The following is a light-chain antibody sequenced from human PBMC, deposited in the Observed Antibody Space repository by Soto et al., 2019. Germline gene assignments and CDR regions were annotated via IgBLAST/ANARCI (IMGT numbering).Light chain of an antibody. CDR2: DVT. J-gene: IGLJ3*02. CDR3: TSYVGNDIWV. Sequence: QSALTQPPSASGSPGQSVTISCTGTSSDVGAYKYVSWYQQYPGKAPKLMIYDVTKRPSVVPDRFSGSKSGNTGSLTVSGLKAEDEADYYCTSYVGNDIWVFGGGTKLTVL. CDR1: SSDVGAYKY. V-gene: IGLV2-8*01.